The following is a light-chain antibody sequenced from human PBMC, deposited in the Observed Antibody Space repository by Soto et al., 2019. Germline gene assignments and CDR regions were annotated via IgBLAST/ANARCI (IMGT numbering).Light chain of an antibody. CDR2: AAS. CDR1: QSISSY. J-gene: IGKJ4*01. V-gene: IGKV1-39*01. CDR3: QQSSSTVLT. Sequence: DIQMTQSPSSLSASVGDRVTITCRASQSISSYLNWYQQKPGKAPKLLIYAASSLQGGVPSRFSGSGSGTDFTLPISRLQREDCAIYYCQQSSSTVLTFGGGTKVEIK.